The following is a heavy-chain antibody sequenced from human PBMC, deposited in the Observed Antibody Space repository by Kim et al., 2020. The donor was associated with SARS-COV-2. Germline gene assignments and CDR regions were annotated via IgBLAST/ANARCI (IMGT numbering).Heavy chain of an antibody. V-gene: IGHV3-30*18. J-gene: IGHJ4*02. CDR2: ISDDGRNK. CDR1: GFTFSSYG. Sequence: GGSLRLSCAASGFTFSSYGMHWVRQPPGKGLEWVAVISDDGRNKYYADSVKGRFTISRDNSKNTLYLQMNSLRSEDTAVYYCAKDTSNWYAISDYWGQGTLVTVSS. CDR3: AKDTSNWYAISDY. D-gene: IGHD6-13*01.